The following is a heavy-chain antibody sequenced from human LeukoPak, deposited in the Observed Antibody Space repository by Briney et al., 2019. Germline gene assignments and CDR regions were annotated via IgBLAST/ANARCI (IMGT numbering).Heavy chain of an antibody. CDR1: GFTFSSYG. V-gene: IGHV3-30*02. Sequence: GGSLRLSCAASGFTFSSYGMHWVRQAPGKGLEWVAFIRYDGSNKYYADSVKGRYTISRDNSKNTLYLQMNSLRAEDTAVYYCAKVRYDYGGNSYYFDYWGQGTLVTVSS. D-gene: IGHD4-23*01. CDR3: AKVRYDYGGNSYYFDY. J-gene: IGHJ4*02. CDR2: IRYDGSNK.